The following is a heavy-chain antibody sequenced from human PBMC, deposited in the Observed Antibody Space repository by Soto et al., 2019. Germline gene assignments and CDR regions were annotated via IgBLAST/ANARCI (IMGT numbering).Heavy chain of an antibody. J-gene: IGHJ6*02. CDR1: GYTFTGYY. V-gene: IGHV1-2*02. CDR2: INPNSGGT. D-gene: IGHD5-18*01. Sequence: ASVKVSCKASGYTFTGYYMHWVRQAPGQGLEWVGWINPNSGGTNYAQKFQGRVTMTRDTSISTAYMELSRLRSDDTAVYYCARAXVDTAMVTFYYYYGMDVWGPGTTVTVSS. CDR3: ARAXVDTAMVTFYYYYGMDV.